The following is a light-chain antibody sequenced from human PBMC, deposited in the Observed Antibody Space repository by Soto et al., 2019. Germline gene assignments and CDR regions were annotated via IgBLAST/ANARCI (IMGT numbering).Light chain of an antibody. V-gene: IGKV1-5*01. CDR1: QSITNW. Sequence: DIQMTQSPSTLSASVGDRVTITCRASQSITNWVAWYQQKPGRAPKLLIYDASTLEGGVPSRFSGSGSGTEFTLIISGLQPDDFATYYCQHYNSYSETFGQGTKVDIK. CDR3: QHYNSYSET. J-gene: IGKJ1*01. CDR2: DAS.